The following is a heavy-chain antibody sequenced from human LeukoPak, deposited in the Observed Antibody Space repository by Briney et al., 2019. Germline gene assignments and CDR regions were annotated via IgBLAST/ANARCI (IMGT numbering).Heavy chain of an antibody. Sequence: SETLSLTCAVSGYSISNGYYWVWIRQPPGKGLEWIGRIYTSGSTNYNPSLKSRVTISVDTSKNQFSLKLSSVTAADTAVYYCARNTVTKNLYYYYYMDVWGKGTTVTVSS. CDR3: ARNTVTKNLYYYYYMDV. J-gene: IGHJ6*03. V-gene: IGHV4-38-2*01. CDR2: IYTSGST. D-gene: IGHD4-17*01. CDR1: GYSISNGYY.